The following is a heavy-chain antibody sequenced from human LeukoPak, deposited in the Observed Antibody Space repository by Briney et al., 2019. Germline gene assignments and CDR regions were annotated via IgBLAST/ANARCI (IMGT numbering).Heavy chain of an antibody. CDR1: GFTFSSYA. CDR3: ARDLDVVVAATPEGSGFDY. CDR2: ISYDGSNK. J-gene: IGHJ4*02. V-gene: IGHV3-30*04. D-gene: IGHD2-15*01. Sequence: TGGSLRLSCAASGFTFSSYAMHWVRQAPGKGLEWVAVISYDGSNKYYADSVKGRFTISRDNSKSTLYLQMNSLRAEDTAVYYCARDLDVVVAATPEGSGFDYWGQGTLVTVSS.